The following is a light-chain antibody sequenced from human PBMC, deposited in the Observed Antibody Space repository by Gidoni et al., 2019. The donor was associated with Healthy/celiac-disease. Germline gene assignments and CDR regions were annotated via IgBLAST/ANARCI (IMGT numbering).Light chain of an antibody. Sequence: QSALTPPASVSGSPGQSITISCTGHSIDVGLYKYVSWYQQHPGKAPKLMIYDVTKRPSGGSNLFSGSKSGNTASLTISGLQAEDEADYYCSSYTSSTTFVFGTGTKVTVL. CDR1: SIDVGLYKY. V-gene: IGLV2-14*01. J-gene: IGLJ1*01. CDR2: DVT. CDR3: SSYTSSTTFV.